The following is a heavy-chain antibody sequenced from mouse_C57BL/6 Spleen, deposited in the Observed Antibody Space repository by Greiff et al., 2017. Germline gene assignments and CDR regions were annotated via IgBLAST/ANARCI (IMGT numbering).Heavy chain of an antibody. D-gene: IGHD4-1*01. J-gene: IGHJ3*01. Sequence: ESGGGLVKPGGSLKLSCAASGFTFSSYAMSWVRQTPEKRLEWVATISDGGSYTYYPDNVKGRFTISRDNAKNNLYLQMSHLKSEDTAMYYCARGDWDEGFAYWGQGTLVTVSA. CDR2: ISDGGSYT. V-gene: IGHV5-4*03. CDR1: GFTFSSYA. CDR3: ARGDWDEGFAY.